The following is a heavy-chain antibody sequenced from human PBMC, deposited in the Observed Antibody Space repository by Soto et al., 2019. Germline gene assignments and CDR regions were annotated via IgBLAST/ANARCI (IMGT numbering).Heavy chain of an antibody. CDR1: GGTFSSYA. CDR3: ARGGHDYGDHEDYYYYGMDV. Sequence: QVQLVQSGAEVKKPGSSVKVSCKASGGTFSSYAISWVRQAPGQGLEWMGGIIPIFGTANYAQKFQGRVTITADESTSTAYMELSSLRSEDTAVYYCARGGHDYGDHEDYYYYGMDVWGQGTTVTVSS. V-gene: IGHV1-69*01. J-gene: IGHJ6*02. CDR2: IIPIFGTA. D-gene: IGHD4-17*01.